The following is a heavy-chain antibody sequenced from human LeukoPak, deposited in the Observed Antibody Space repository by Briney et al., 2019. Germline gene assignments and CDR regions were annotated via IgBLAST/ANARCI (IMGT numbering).Heavy chain of an antibody. CDR2: ISYDGSNK. V-gene: IGHV3-30*04. CDR3: ARVFDSSSWAIDY. J-gene: IGHJ4*02. CDR1: GFTFSSYA. D-gene: IGHD6-13*01. Sequence: GGSLRLSCAASGFTFSSYAMHWVRQAPGKGLEWMAVISYDGSNKYYADSVKGRFTISRDNSKNTLYLQMNSLRAEDTAVYYCARVFDSSSWAIDYWGQGTLVTVSS.